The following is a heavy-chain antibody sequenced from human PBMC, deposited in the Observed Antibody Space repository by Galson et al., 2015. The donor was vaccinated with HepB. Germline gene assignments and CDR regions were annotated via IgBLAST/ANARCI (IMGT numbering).Heavy chain of an antibody. CDR2: ISYDGSNK. V-gene: IGHV3-30*18. CDR3: AKEEWKGFTPDY. Sequence: SLRLSCAASGFTFSTYSMNWVRQAPGKGLEWVAVISYDGSNKYYADSVKGRFTISRDNSKNTLYLQMSSLRAEDTAVYYCAKEEWKGFTPDYWGQGTLVTASS. J-gene: IGHJ4*02. D-gene: IGHD3-3*01. CDR1: GFTFSTYS.